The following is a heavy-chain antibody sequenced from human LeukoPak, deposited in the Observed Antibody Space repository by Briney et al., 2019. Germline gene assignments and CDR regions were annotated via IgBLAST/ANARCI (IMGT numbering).Heavy chain of an antibody. V-gene: IGHV4-34*01. CDR1: GGSFSGYY. CDR3: ARARLWFGETPRWFDP. CDR2: INHSGST. D-gene: IGHD3-10*01. Sequence: KASETLSLTCAAYGGSFSGYYWSWIRQPPGKGLEWIGEINHSGSTNYNPSLKSRVTISVDTSKNQFSLKLSSVTAADTAVYYCARARLWFGETPRWFDPWGQGTLVTVSS. J-gene: IGHJ5*02.